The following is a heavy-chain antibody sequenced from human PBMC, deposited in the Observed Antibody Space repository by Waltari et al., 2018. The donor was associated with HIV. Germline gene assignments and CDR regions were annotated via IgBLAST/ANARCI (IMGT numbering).Heavy chain of an antibody. CDR3: ARSHCAVTSCGSIDY. CDR1: GYPFTPYG. D-gene: IGHD4-17*01. J-gene: IGHJ4*02. CDR2: IGTYNSNA. Sequence: QVQLVQSGAQVKKPGASVKVSCKASGYPFTPYGITWVRQAPGQGLEWLGWIGTYNSNADFAPKTQVRIHLTIDTSTSTAYMGLTSLRSDDTAVYYCARSHCAVTSCGSIDYWGQGTLVTVSS. V-gene: IGHV1-18*01.